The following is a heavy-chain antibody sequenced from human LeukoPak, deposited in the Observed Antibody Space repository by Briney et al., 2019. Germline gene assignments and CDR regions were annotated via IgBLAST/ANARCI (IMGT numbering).Heavy chain of an antibody. CDR3: ARGYINYVDY. Sequence: PGGSLRLSCAASGFTFSSYWMHWVRQAPGKGLVWVSHINGDGSTIRYAGSVEGRFTISRDNAKNTLYLQMNSLRAEDTAVYYCARGYINYVDYWGQGTLVTVSS. CDR1: GFTFSSYW. V-gene: IGHV3-74*01. D-gene: IGHD1-1*01. J-gene: IGHJ4*02. CDR2: INGDGSTI.